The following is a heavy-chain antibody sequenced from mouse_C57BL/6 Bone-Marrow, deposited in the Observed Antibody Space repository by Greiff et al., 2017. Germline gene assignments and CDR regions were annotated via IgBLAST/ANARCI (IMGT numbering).Heavy chain of an antibody. Sequence: EVMLVESGGDLVKPGGSLKLSCAASGFTFSSYGMSWVRQTPDKRLEWVATISSGGSYTYYPDSVKGRFTISRDNAKNTLYLQMSSLKSEDTAMYYYARHGYDYAWFAYWGQGTLVTVSA. CDR3: ARHGYDYAWFAY. CDR2: ISSGGSYT. V-gene: IGHV5-6*01. CDR1: GFTFSSYG. J-gene: IGHJ3*01. D-gene: IGHD2-4*01.